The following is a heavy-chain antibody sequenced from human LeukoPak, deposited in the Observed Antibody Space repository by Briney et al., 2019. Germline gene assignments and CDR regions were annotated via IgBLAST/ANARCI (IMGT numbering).Heavy chain of an antibody. CDR1: GFTFSSYA. D-gene: IGHD2/OR15-2a*01. Sequence: GGSLRLSCAASGFTFSSYAMSWVRQAPGKGLEWVSHINGNSITRYYADSVKGRFTISRDNVKNSLYLQMNSLRDEDTAVYYCASYLRHPQGMDVWGQGTTVTVSS. CDR2: INGNSITR. V-gene: IGHV3-48*02. CDR3: ASYLRHPQGMDV. J-gene: IGHJ6*02.